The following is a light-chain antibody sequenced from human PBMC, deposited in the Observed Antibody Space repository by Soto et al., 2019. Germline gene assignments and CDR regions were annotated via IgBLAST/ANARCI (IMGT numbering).Light chain of an antibody. CDR1: SSDVGFYNY. Sequence: QSVLTQPPSASGSPGQAVTISCTGTSSDVGFYNYVSWYQQQPDKAPQLMIYEVNKRPSGVPDRFSGSKSGNTASLTVSGLQTDDEADYYCTSYAGYNNPVVFGGGTKLTVL. CDR2: EVN. CDR3: TSYAGYNNPVV. J-gene: IGLJ3*02. V-gene: IGLV2-8*01.